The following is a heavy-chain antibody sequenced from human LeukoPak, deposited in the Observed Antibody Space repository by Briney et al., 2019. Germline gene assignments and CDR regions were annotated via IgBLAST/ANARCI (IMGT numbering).Heavy chain of an antibody. J-gene: IGHJ4*02. V-gene: IGHV3-23*01. CDR1: GFTFINYD. CDR3: AKAYSAGWFEPYFDS. CDR2: ISGSGGST. D-gene: IGHD1-26*01. Sequence: QPGGSLRLSCAASGFTFINYDMGWVRQAPGKGLEWVSAISGSGGSTSYADSLKGRFIISRDNSKNTLFLQMNSLRVEDTAVYYCAKAYSAGWFEPYFDSWGQGTLVTVSS.